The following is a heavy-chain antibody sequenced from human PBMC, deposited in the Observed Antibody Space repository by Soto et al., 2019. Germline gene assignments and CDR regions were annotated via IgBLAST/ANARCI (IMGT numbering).Heavy chain of an antibody. J-gene: IGHJ6*03. CDR3: AREQWYYMDV. CDR1: EFTVSSYY. CDR2: IYSGGST. Sequence: EVQLVESGGGLVQPGGSLRLSCAASEFTVSSYYMNWVRQAPGKGLEWVSVIYSGGSTYYAESAKGRFTISRDISRNMVYLQMISLRAEDTAVYYCAREQWYYMDVWGKGTTVTVSS. D-gene: IGHD6-19*01. V-gene: IGHV3-66*01.